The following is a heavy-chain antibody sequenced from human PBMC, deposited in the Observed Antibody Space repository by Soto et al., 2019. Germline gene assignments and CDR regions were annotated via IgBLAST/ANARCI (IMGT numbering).Heavy chain of an antibody. J-gene: IGHJ4*02. D-gene: IGHD1-7*01. CDR2: ISWNSGSI. V-gene: IGHV3-9*01. CDR3: AKGGYNWNSYLHY. CDR1: GFTFDDYA. Sequence: EVQLVESGGGLVQPGRSLRLSCAASGFTFDDYAMHWVRQAPGKGLEWVSGISWNSGSIGYADSVKGRFTISRDNAKNSLYLQKDSLGAEDTALYYWAKGGYNWNSYLHYWGQGTLVTVSS.